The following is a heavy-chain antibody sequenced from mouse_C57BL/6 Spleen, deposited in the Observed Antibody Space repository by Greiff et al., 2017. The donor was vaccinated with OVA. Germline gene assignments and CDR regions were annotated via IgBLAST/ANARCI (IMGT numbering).Heavy chain of an antibody. CDR1: GFTFSSYA. D-gene: IGHD1-1*01. V-gene: IGHV5-4*01. CDR3: ARDPYYGSSYGGFYFDY. Sequence: EVQLVESGGGLVKPGGSLKLSCAASGFTFSSYAMSWVRQTPEKRLEWVATISDGGSYTYYPDNVKGRFTISRDNAKNNLYLQMSHLKSEDTAMYYCARDPYYGSSYGGFYFDYWGQGTTLTVSS. J-gene: IGHJ2*01. CDR2: ISDGGSYT.